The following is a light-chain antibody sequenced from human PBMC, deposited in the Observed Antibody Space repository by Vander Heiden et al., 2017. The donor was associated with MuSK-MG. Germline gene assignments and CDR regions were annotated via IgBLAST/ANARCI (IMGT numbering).Light chain of an antibody. J-gene: IGKJ1*01. CDR1: QSLLHSDGNTY. CDR3: RQSKQFPRT. Sequence: DTVMTQTPLSSLVTLGQPASIPCSSSQSLLHSDGNTYLSWLHQRPGQPPRLLIYKISNRCSGVPDRFSGSGAGTDFTLKISRVEAEDVRIYYCRQSKQFPRTFGQGTKVEIK. CDR2: KIS. V-gene: IGKV2-24*01.